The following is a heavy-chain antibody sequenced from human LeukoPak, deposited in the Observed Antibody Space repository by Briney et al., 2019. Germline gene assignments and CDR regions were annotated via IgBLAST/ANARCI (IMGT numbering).Heavy chain of an antibody. Sequence: ASVNVSCTVSGYTLTELSMHWVRQAPGKGLEWMGGFDPEDGETIYAQKLQGRVTMTEDTSTDTAYMELSSLRSEDTAVYYCASHESIAARHNWFDPWGQGTLVTVSS. CDR1: GYTLTELS. CDR3: ASHESIAARHNWFDP. V-gene: IGHV1-24*01. D-gene: IGHD6-6*01. CDR2: FDPEDGET. J-gene: IGHJ5*02.